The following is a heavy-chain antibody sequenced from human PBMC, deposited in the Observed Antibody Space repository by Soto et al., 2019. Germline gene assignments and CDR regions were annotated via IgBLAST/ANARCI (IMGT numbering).Heavy chain of an antibody. CDR1: GFTFSTYW. J-gene: IGHJ4*02. Sequence: EVQVVESGGGLVQPGGSLRLSCTASGFTFSTYWMTWVRQAPGKGLEWVANVNQDGSEKFYADSVKGRFTISRDNTNDSLYLQMNSLRVEDTAIYYCARAPQVYDFWSGYYRTGDLKLYFDSWGQGTLVTVSS. V-gene: IGHV3-7*03. D-gene: IGHD3-3*01. CDR3: ARAPQVYDFWSGYYRTGDLKLYFDS. CDR2: VNQDGSEK.